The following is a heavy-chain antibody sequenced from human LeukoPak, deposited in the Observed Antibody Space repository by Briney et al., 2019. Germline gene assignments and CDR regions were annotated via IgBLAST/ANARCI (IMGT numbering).Heavy chain of an antibody. CDR1: GFIASSNY. Sequence: PGGSVRLSCTASGFIASSNYMSWVRQAPGKGLEWVSLIYSGGSTYYADSVMGRSTISRDKSNNTLYLQMNSLRAEDTAVYYCATGGRSGVAFESWGQGTLVTVPS. J-gene: IGHJ4*02. V-gene: IGHV3-53*01. CDR3: ATGGRSGVAFES. D-gene: IGHD2-15*01. CDR2: IYSGGST.